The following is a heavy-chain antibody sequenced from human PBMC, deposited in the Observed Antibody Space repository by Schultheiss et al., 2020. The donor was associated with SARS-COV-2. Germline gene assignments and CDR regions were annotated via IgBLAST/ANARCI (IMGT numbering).Heavy chain of an antibody. CDR2: IYYSGST. J-gene: IGHJ5*02. V-gene: IGHV4-59*12. CDR1: GGSISSYY. D-gene: IGHD2-2*01. CDR3: ARDRGRYCSSTSCSQDWFDP. Sequence: SETLSLTCTVSGGSISSYYWSWIRQPPGKGLEWIGYIYYSGSTNYNPSLKSRVTISVDTSKNQFSLKLSSVTAADTAVYYCARDRGRYCSSTSCSQDWFDPWGQGTLVTVSS.